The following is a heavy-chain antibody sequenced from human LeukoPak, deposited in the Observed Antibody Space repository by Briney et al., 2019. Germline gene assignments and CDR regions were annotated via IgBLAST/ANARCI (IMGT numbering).Heavy chain of an antibody. J-gene: IGHJ4*02. CDR2: TYSGGST. CDR1: GFTVSSNY. D-gene: IGHD3-3*01. Sequence: GGSLRLSCAASGFTVSSNYMTWVRQAPGKGLEWVSGTYSGGSTYYADSVKGRFTISRDNSKNTLYLQMNSLRGEDTAEYYCAKVGWSAYYRGIDYWGQGTLVTVSS. CDR3: AKVGWSAYYRGIDY. V-gene: IGHV3-53*01.